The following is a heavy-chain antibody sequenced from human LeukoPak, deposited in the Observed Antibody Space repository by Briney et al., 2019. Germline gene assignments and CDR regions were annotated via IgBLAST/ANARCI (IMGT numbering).Heavy chain of an antibody. Sequence: GGSLRVSCAASGFTFNSYWMTWVRQAPGKGLEWVANIKQDGSEKYYVDSVKGRFTISRDNAKNSLYLQMNSLRAEDTAVYYCARAYCTNGVCPVGYWGQGTLVTVSS. CDR1: GFTFNSYW. V-gene: IGHV3-7*01. J-gene: IGHJ4*02. CDR2: IKQDGSEK. CDR3: ARAYCTNGVCPVGY. D-gene: IGHD2-8*01.